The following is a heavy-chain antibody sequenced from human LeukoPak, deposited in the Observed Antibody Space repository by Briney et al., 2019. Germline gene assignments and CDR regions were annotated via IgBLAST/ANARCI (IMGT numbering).Heavy chain of an antibody. CDR2: IYHSGSS. CDR3: ARERRHAGSQYYFDY. Sequence: SETLSLTCTVSGYSISSGYFWGWIRQPPGKGLEWIGSIYHSGSSYYNPSLNSRVTISVDTSKNQFSLKLSSVTAADTAVYYCARERRHAGSQYYFDYWGQGTLVTVSS. V-gene: IGHV4-38-2*02. D-gene: IGHD3-10*01. CDR1: GYSISSGYF. J-gene: IGHJ4*02.